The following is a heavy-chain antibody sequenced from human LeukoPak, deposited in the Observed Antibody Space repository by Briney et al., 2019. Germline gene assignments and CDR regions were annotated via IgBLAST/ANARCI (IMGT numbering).Heavy chain of an antibody. CDR3: ARVLNTAMATGFDY. J-gene: IGHJ4*02. Sequence: SETLSLTCTVSGGSISSYYWSWIRQPPGKGLEWIGYIYYSGSTNYNPSLKSRVTISVDTSKNQSSLKLSSVTAADTAVYYCARVLNTAMATGFDYWGQGTLVTVSS. V-gene: IGHV4-59*01. CDR1: GGSISSYY. CDR2: IYYSGST. D-gene: IGHD5-18*01.